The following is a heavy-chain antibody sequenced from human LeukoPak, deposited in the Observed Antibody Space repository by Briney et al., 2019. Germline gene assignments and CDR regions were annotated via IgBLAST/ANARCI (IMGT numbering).Heavy chain of an antibody. D-gene: IGHD3-10*01. V-gene: IGHV1-2*02. CDR1: GYTFTGYY. CDR2: INPNSGGT. CDR3: ARGFGELYYYYYYMDV. J-gene: IGHJ6*03. Sequence: ASVKVSCKASGYTFTGYYMHWVRQAPGQGLEWMGWINPNSGGTNYAQKFQGRVTMTRDTSISTAYMELSRLRSDDTGVYYCARGFGELYYYYYYMDVWGKGTTVTVSS.